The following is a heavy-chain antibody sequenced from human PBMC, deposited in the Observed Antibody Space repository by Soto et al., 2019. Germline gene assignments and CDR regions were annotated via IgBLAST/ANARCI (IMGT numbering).Heavy chain of an antibody. CDR2: ISWNSGSI. Sequence: GGSLRLSCAASGFTFDDYAMHWVRQAPGKGLEWVSGISWNSGSIGYADSVKGRLTISRDNAKNSLYLQMNSPRAEDTALYYVAKDKSPITIRPYYYYYMDVWGKGTTVTVSS. V-gene: IGHV3-9*01. D-gene: IGHD3-10*01. CDR3: AKDKSPITIRPYYYYYMDV. J-gene: IGHJ6*03. CDR1: GFTFDDYA.